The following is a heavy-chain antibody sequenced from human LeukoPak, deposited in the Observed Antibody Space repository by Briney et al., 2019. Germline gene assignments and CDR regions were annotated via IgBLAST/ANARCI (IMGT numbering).Heavy chain of an antibody. CDR2: INHSGST. V-gene: IGHV4-34*01. D-gene: IGHD2-21*02. CDR3: ARALLYCGGDCYAFDY. J-gene: IGHJ4*02. CDR1: GGSFSGYY. Sequence: SETLSLTCAVYGGSFSGYYWSWIRQPPGKGLEWIGEINHSGSTNYNPSLKSRVTISEDTSKNQFSLKLSSVTAADTAVYYCARALLYCGGDCYAFDYWGQGTLVTVSS.